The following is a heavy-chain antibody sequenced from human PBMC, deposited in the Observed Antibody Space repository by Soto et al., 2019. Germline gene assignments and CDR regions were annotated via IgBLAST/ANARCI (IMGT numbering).Heavy chain of an antibody. Sequence: SETLSLTCAVSGYSITNVNWWAWIRQPPGKELEWIGYIFHSGTTHYNPSLKSRVTMSVDTSKNQFSLKVDSLTAEDTAVYYCARSPYADALDIWGQGTMVT. CDR2: IFHSGTT. D-gene: IGHD2-2*01. CDR3: ARSPYADALDI. CDR1: GYSITNVNW. J-gene: IGHJ3*02. V-gene: IGHV4-28*01.